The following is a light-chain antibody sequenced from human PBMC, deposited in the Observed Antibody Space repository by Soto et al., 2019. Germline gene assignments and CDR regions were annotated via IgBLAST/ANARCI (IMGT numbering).Light chain of an antibody. V-gene: IGKV1-12*02. CDR3: HQSYTFPFT. Sequence: DILMTQSPSSVSASVGDRVTITCRASQGITSWLAWYQQKPGKAPKLLIHTASTLHSGVPARFSGSGSGTHFTLTISSLQPEDFATYYCHQSYTFPFTFGQGTRLEVK. CDR2: TAS. CDR1: QGITSW. J-gene: IGKJ5*01.